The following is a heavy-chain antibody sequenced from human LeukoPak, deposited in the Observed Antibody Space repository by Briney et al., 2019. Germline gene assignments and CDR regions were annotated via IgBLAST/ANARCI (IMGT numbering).Heavy chain of an antibody. CDR3: ARDGEAAGNMDH. V-gene: IGHV3-48*04. Sequence: GESLRLSCAASGFTFSSYNMDWVRQAPGKGLEWVSYISRSSDIIYYTDSVKGRFTISRDNTKNSLYLQMNSLRADDTAVYYCARDGEAAGNMDHWGQGILVTVSS. CDR2: ISRSSDII. J-gene: IGHJ4*02. CDR1: GFTFSSYN. D-gene: IGHD6-13*01.